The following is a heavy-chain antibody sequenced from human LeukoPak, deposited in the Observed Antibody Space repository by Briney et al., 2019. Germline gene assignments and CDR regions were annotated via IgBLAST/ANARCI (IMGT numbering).Heavy chain of an antibody. Sequence: PGGSLILSCAASGFTFSSYAMNWVRQAPGKGLEWVSAIGASGAYTFYADSVKGRFTISRDNSRNTLYLQMNSLRAEDTAVYYCAKRPTMTTVTTPSWRVCDSWGQGTLVTVSS. CDR2: IGASGAYT. CDR1: GFTFSSYA. D-gene: IGHD4-17*01. V-gene: IGHV3-23*01. CDR3: AKRPTMTTVTTPSWRVCDS. J-gene: IGHJ4*02.